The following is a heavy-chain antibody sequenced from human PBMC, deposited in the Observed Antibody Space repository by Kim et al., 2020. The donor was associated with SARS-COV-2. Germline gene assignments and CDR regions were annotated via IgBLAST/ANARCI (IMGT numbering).Heavy chain of an antibody. Sequence: TNYNPSRKRRGTISVDTSKNQFSLKLSSVTAADTAVYYCARGLSSSWYYYWGQGTLVTVSS. D-gene: IGHD6-13*01. J-gene: IGHJ4*02. CDR3: ARGLSSSWYYY. CDR2: T. V-gene: IGHV4-59*09.